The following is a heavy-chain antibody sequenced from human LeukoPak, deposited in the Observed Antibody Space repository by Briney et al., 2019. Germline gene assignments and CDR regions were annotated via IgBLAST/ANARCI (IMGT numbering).Heavy chain of an antibody. V-gene: IGHV4-61*02. CDR2: IYTSGST. CDR3: ASGIAADLY. D-gene: IGHD6-13*01. CDR1: GGSISSGSYY. J-gene: IGHJ4*02. Sequence: SETLSLTCTVSGGSISSGSYYWSWIRQPAGKGLEWIGRIYTSGSTNYNPSLKSRVTISVDTSKNQFSLKLSSVTAADTAVYYCASGIAADLYWGQGTLVTVSS.